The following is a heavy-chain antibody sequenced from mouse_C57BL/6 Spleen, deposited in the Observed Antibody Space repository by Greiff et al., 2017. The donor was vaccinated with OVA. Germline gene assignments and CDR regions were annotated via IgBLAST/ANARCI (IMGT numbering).Heavy chain of an antibody. CDR2: IDPNSGGT. Sequence: QVQLKQPGAELVKPGASVKLSCKASGYTFTSYWMHWVKQRPGRGLEWIGRIDPNSGGTKYNEKFKSKATLTVDKPSSTAYMQLSSLTSEDSAVYYCARLYYDYDSWFAYWGQGTLVTVSA. V-gene: IGHV1-72*01. D-gene: IGHD2-4*01. J-gene: IGHJ3*01. CDR3: ARLYYDYDSWFAY. CDR1: GYTFTSYW.